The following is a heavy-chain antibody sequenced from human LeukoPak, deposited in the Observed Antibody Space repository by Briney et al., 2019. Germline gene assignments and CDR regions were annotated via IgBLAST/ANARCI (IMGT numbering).Heavy chain of an antibody. J-gene: IGHJ4*02. Sequence: GGSLRLSCAASGFTFSSYSMNWVRQAPGKGLEWVSSISSSSGYIYYADSVKGRFTISRDNAKNSLYLQMNSLRAEDTAVYYCARDEGIAAAAFDYWGQGTLVTVSS. V-gene: IGHV3-21*01. D-gene: IGHD6-13*01. CDR3: ARDEGIAAAAFDY. CDR2: ISSSSGYI. CDR1: GFTFSSYS.